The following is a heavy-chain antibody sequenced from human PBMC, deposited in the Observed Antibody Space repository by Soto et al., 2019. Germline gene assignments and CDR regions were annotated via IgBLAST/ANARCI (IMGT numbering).Heavy chain of an antibody. Sequence: ASVKVSCKASGGTFSSYAISWVRQAPGQGLEWMGGIIPIFGTANYAQKFQGRVTITADESTSTAYMELSSLRSEDTAVYYCARERYSNYPNWFDPWGQRTLVTVSS. CDR3: ARERYSNYPNWFDP. V-gene: IGHV1-69*13. CDR2: IIPIFGTA. CDR1: GGTFSSYA. D-gene: IGHD4-4*01. J-gene: IGHJ5*02.